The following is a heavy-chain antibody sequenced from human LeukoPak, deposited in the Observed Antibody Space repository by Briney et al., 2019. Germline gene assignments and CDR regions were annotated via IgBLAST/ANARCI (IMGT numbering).Heavy chain of an antibody. Sequence: GGSLRLSCAASGFTFSSYSMNWVRQAPGKGLEWVSAISSSGRYIYYADSVKGRFTISRDSAKNSLYLQMNSLRAEDMALYYCAKDVTGYSYGYGTYFDYWGQGTLVTVSS. J-gene: IGHJ4*02. CDR1: GFTFSSYS. CDR3: AKDVTGYSYGYGTYFDY. V-gene: IGHV3-21*04. D-gene: IGHD5-18*01. CDR2: ISSSGRYI.